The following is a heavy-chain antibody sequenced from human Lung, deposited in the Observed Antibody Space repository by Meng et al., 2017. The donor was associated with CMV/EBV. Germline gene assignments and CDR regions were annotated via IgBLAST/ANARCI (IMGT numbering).Heavy chain of an antibody. CDR3: ARGKQDAWELLAY. D-gene: IGHD1-26*01. CDR1: GVSISSNIR. Sequence: VQLKESGPGLVTPSGTLSLACGVSGVSISSNIRWTWVRQPPGKGLEWIGDIDDSGSTNYNPSLNSRISISLDKSKNHFSLKVNSVTAADTAVYYCARGKQDAWELLAYWGQGALVTVSS. CDR2: IDDSGST. J-gene: IGHJ4*02. V-gene: IGHV4-4*02.